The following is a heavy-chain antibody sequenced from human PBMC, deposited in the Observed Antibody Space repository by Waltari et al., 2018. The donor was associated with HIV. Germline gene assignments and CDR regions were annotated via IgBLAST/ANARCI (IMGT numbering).Heavy chain of an antibody. Sequence: EVQLVESGGDLVQPGGSLRLSCAASGFIFGSYSMAWVRQAPGKGLEWVSIVNDNGDDIHYADSVRGRFTISRDNSRTTVYLQMNSLSAEDTATYYCAKGAVSHTRFLDYWGPGTLVTVSS. V-gene: IGHV3-23*04. CDR3: AKGAVSHTRFLDY. CDR2: VNDNGDDI. J-gene: IGHJ4*02. CDR1: GFIFGSYS. D-gene: IGHD3-3*01.